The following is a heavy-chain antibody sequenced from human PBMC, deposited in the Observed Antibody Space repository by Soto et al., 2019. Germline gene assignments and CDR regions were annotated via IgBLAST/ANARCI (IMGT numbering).Heavy chain of an antibody. CDR1: GYAFTIYA. V-gene: IGHV1-3*01. Sequence: VSVKVSCKASGYAFTIYAMHWVRQAPGQRLEWMGWINAGNGNTKYSQKFQGRVTITRDTSASTAYMELSSLRSEDTAVYYCARDYDFWSGYYGGGYYYYMDVWGKGTTVTVSS. J-gene: IGHJ6*03. D-gene: IGHD3-3*01. CDR2: INAGNGNT. CDR3: ARDYDFWSGYYGGGYYYYMDV.